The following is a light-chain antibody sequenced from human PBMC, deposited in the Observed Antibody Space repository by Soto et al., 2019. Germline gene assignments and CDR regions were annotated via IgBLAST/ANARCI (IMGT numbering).Light chain of an antibody. V-gene: IGLV2-23*02. J-gene: IGLJ1*01. CDR2: EVS. Sequence: TQPPPVSGSTGQSITLHCNRTSSVVGSYNLVSWYQQHPGKAPKLMIYEVSKRPSGVSNRFSGSKSGNTASLTISGLQAEDEADYYCCSYAGSSTYVFGTGTKFTVL. CDR1: SSVVGSYNL. CDR3: CSYAGSSTYV.